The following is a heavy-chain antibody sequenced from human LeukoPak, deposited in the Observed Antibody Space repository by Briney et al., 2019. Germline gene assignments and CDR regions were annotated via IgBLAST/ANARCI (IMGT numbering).Heavy chain of an antibody. J-gene: IGHJ4*02. CDR3: ARDRFYGGAVAPIDY. CDR1: GGSISSYY. CDR2: IYYSGST. Sequence: SETLSLTCTVSGGSISSYYWSWIRQPPGKGLEWIGYIYYSGSTNYNPSLKSRVTISVDTSKNQFSLKLSSVTAVDTAVYYCARDRFYGGAVAPIDYWGQGTLVTVSS. D-gene: IGHD4/OR15-4a*01. V-gene: IGHV4-59*01.